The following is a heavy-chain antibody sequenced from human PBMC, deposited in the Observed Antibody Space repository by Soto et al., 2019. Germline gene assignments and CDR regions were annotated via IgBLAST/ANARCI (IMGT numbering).Heavy chain of an antibody. Sequence: PSETLSLTCTVSGGSISSYYWSWIRQPPGKGLEWIGYIYYSGSTNYNPSLKSRVTISVDTFKNQFSLKLSSVTAADTAVYYCARSPHYDVWSGPLNYYYYMDVWGKGTTVTVS. CDR1: GGSISSYY. D-gene: IGHD3-3*01. V-gene: IGHV4-59*01. CDR2: IYYSGST. CDR3: ARSPHYDVWSGPLNYYYYMDV. J-gene: IGHJ6*03.